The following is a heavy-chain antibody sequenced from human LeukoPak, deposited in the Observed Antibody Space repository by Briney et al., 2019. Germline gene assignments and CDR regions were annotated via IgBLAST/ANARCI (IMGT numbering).Heavy chain of an antibody. Sequence: SETLSLTCTVSGGSIGSSSYYWGWIRQPPGKGLEWIGNIFHSGSTYYNPSLKSRVTILVDTSKDQFSLQLSSVTAADTAVYYCARDSRIAVAGTAHYNWFDPWGQGTLVTVSS. CDR3: ARDSRIAVAGTAHYNWFDP. CDR1: GGSIGSSSYY. V-gene: IGHV4-39*07. D-gene: IGHD6-19*01. J-gene: IGHJ5*02. CDR2: IFHSGST.